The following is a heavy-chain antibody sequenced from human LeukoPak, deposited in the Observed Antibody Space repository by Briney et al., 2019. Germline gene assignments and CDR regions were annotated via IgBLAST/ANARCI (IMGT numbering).Heavy chain of an antibody. CDR1: GFTFSSYS. D-gene: IGHD1-7*01. J-gene: IGHJ4*02. CDR3: AREIELELPDY. Sequence: PGGSLRLSCAASGFTFSSYSMNWVRQAPGKGLEWVSYISSSSSTIYYADSVKGRFTISRDNAKNSLYLQMNSLRAEDTAVYYCAREIELELPDYWGQGTLVTVSS. V-gene: IGHV3-48*01. CDR2: ISSSSSTI.